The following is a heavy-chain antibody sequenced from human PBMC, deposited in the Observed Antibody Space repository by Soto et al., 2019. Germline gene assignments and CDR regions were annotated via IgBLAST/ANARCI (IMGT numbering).Heavy chain of an antibody. J-gene: IGHJ3*02. Sequence: SETLSLTCTVSGGSISSGDYYWSWIRQPPGKGLEWIGYIYYSGSTYYNPSLKSRVTISVDTSKNQFSLKLSSVTAADTAVYYCARDRGRLDFWSGPGAFDIWGQGTMVTVSS. V-gene: IGHV4-30-4*01. D-gene: IGHD3-3*01. CDR2: IYYSGST. CDR3: ARDRGRLDFWSGPGAFDI. CDR1: GGSISSGDYY.